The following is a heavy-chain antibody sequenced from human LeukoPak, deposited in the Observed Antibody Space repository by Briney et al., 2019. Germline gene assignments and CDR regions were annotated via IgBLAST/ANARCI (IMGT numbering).Heavy chain of an antibody. Sequence: SETLSLTCNVSGGSISSNYWSWIRQPPGKGLEWIGYIYYSGSTNYNPSLKSRVTISVDTSKNQFSLKLTSVTAADTAVYYCVRGPYGSGISNWFDPWGQGTQVIVSS. V-gene: IGHV4-59*01. J-gene: IGHJ5*02. CDR3: VRGPYGSGISNWFDP. CDR2: IYYSGST. D-gene: IGHD3-10*01. CDR1: GGSISSNY.